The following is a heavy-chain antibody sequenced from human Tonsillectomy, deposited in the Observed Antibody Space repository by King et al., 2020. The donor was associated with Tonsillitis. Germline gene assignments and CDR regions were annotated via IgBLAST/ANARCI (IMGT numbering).Heavy chain of an antibody. Sequence: VQLVESGGGLVKPGGSLRLSCAASGFTLSDYYMSWIRQAPGKGLEWISYITSTSGYTNYADSVKGRFTVSRDNAKNSLYLEMKNLRAEDTAVYYCARDLTDSSGWDFAHWGQGTLVTVS. CDR1: GFTLSDYY. D-gene: IGHD6-19*01. CDR2: ITSTSGYT. CDR3: ARDLTDSSGWDFAH. V-gene: IGHV3-11*06. J-gene: IGHJ4*02.